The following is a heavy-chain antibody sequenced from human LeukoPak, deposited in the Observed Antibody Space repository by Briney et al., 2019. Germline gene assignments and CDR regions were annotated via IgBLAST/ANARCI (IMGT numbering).Heavy chain of an antibody. D-gene: IGHD2-15*01. Sequence: SETLSLTCTVSGGSINSYYWSWIRQPAGKGLEWIGRIYTSGSTNYNPSLKSRVTMSVDTSKNQFSLKLSSVTAADTAVYYCARGPPKQFSGGSCYVFDYWGQGTLVTVSS. V-gene: IGHV4-4*07. CDR1: GGSINSYY. CDR2: IYTSGST. CDR3: ARGPPKQFSGGSCYVFDY. J-gene: IGHJ4*02.